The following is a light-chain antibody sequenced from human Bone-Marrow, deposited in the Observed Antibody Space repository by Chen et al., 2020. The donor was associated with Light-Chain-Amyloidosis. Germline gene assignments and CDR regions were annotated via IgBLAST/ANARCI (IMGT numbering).Light chain of an antibody. V-gene: IGKV1-33*01. CDR1: QAISNY. CDR3: QQDDTVPRA. CDR2: DAS. Sequence: DIQMTQSPSSLSASVGDRVTITCQASQAISNYLNWYQQKPGKAPDLLIYDASNLEPGVPSRFSGGGSGTHFTFTIRSLQPEDIGTYYCQQDDTVPRAFGQGTKVEIK. J-gene: IGKJ2*01.